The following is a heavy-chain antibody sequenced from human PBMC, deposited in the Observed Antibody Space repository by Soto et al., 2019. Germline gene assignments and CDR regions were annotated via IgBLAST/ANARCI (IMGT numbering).Heavy chain of an antibody. V-gene: IGHV4-59*01. CDR2: IYYSGIT. Sequence: QVQLQESGPGLVKPSETLSLTCTVSGGSISSYYWSWIRQPPGKGLEWIGYIYYSGITNYNPSLKCRVTISVDTSKNQFSLKLSSVTDADTAVYYCARYKSNYYYGMDVWGQGTTVTVSS. J-gene: IGHJ6*02. CDR3: ARYKSNYYYGMDV. CDR1: GGSISSYY. D-gene: IGHD1-20*01.